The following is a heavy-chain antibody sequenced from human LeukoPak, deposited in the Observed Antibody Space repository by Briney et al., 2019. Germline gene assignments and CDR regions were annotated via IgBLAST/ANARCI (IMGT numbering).Heavy chain of an antibody. Sequence: SETLSLTCSVSGDSVSRSDSYWDWIRQPPGKGLEWIGTIYYSGRTYYSPSLKSRVTMSVDPSNNQFSLTLRPVTAADTAVYYCARRPYYDGSGYLEWGQGTLLSVSS. CDR2: IYYSGRT. D-gene: IGHD3-22*01. CDR3: ARRPYYDGSGYLE. CDR1: GDSVSRSDSY. J-gene: IGHJ1*01. V-gene: IGHV4-39*01.